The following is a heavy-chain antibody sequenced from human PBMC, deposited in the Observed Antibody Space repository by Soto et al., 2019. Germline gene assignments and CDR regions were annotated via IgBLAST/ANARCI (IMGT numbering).Heavy chain of an antibody. CDR3: AKSVGFWSGYYDY. D-gene: IGHD3-3*01. CDR2: ISGSGGST. V-gene: IGHV3-23*01. Sequence: GGSLILSCAASGFTFSSYAMSWVRQAPGKGLEWVSAISGSGGSTYYADSVKGRFTISRDNSKNTLYLQMNSLRAEDTAVYYCAKSVGFWSGYYDYWGQGTLVTVSS. CDR1: GFTFSSYA. J-gene: IGHJ4*02.